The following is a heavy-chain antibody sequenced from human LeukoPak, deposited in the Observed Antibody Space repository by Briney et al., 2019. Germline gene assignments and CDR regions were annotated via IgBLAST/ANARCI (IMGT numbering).Heavy chain of an antibody. CDR1: GYTFNTYW. CDR3: ARRIAVAGTGYYGLDV. J-gene: IGHJ6*02. D-gene: IGHD6-19*01. CDR2: IYPGDSDT. Sequence: GESLKISCKGSGYTFNTYWIAWVRQMPGKGLEWMGIIYPGDSDTRYSPSLQGQVTISADKSIGTAYLQWSSLKASDTATYYCARRIAVAGTGYYGLDVWGQGTTVTVSS. V-gene: IGHV5-51*01.